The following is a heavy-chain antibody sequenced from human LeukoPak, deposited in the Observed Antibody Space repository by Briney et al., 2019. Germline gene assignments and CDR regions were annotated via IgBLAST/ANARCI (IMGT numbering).Heavy chain of an antibody. CDR1: GFTVSSNY. D-gene: IGHD6-19*01. J-gene: IGHJ6*04. Sequence: GGSLRLSCAASGFTVSSNYMSWVRQAPGKGLEWVSVIYSGGSTYYADSVKGRFTISRDNSKNTLYLQMNSPRAEDTAVYYCARDRYSSGWYPRRGYYYGMDVWGKGTTVTVSS. CDR2: IYSGGST. V-gene: IGHV3-53*01. CDR3: ARDRYSSGWYPRRGYYYGMDV.